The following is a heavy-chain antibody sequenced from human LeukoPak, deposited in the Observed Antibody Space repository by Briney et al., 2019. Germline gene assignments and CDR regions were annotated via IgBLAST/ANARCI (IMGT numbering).Heavy chain of an antibody. J-gene: IGHJ4*02. V-gene: IGHV3-23*01. CDR3: AKDTPLTAYTSGWSNNCFDY. D-gene: IGHD6-19*01. Sequence: GGSLRLSCAASGFSFRDYAMTWVRQAPGKGLEWVSTVSGGAEATYYADSVKGRFAISRDNSKSALYLQMNSLRAEDTAIYYCAKDTPLTAYTSGWSNNCFDYWGRGTLVTVSS. CDR2: VSGGAEAT. CDR1: GFSFRDYA.